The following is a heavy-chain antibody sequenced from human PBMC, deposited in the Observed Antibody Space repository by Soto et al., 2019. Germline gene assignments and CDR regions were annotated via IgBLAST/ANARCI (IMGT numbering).Heavy chain of an antibody. J-gene: IGHJ6*02. CDR3: ARHSYGDYYYYGMDV. CDR1: GYSFTSYW. D-gene: IGHD5-18*01. V-gene: IGHV5-51*01. Sequence: GESLKISCKGSGYSFTSYWIVWVRQMPGKGLEWMGIIYPGDSDTRYSPSFQGQVTISADKSISTAYLQWSSLKASDTAMYYCARHSYGDYYYYGMDVWGQGTTVTVSS. CDR2: IYPGDSDT.